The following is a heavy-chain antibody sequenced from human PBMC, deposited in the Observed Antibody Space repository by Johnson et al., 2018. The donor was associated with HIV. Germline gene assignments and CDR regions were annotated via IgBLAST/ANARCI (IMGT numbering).Heavy chain of an antibody. CDR2: INSDGSRT. J-gene: IGHJ3*02. D-gene: IGHD1-26*01. Sequence: VQLVESGGGVVQPGRSLRLSCAASGFTFSSYGMHWVRQAPGKGLEWVARINSDGSRTHYADSVKGRFTISRDNAKNSLYLQMNSLRAEDTALYYCAKDLFRWELLPRAFDIWGRGTLVTVSS. CDR3: AKDLFRWELLPRAFDI. V-gene: IGHV3-NL1*01. CDR1: GFTFSSYG.